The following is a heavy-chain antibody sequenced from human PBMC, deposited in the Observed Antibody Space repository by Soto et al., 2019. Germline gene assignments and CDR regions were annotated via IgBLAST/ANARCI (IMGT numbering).Heavy chain of an antibody. V-gene: IGHV3-21*01. D-gene: IGHD6-6*01. Sequence: EVQLVESGGGLVKPGGSLRLSCAASGFTFSSYSMNWVRQAPGKGLEWVSSISSSSSYIYYADSVKGRFTISRDNAKNSLYLQMNSLRAEDTAVYYCARDPYSSSPYYCYGMDVWGQGTTVTVSS. J-gene: IGHJ6*02. CDR1: GFTFSSYS. CDR3: ARDPYSSSPYYCYGMDV. CDR2: ISSSSSYI.